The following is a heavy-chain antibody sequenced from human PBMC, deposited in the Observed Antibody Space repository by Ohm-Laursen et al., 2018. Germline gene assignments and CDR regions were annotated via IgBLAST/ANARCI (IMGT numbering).Heavy chain of an antibody. CDR3: AKAIAVAGWGY. D-gene: IGHD6-19*01. J-gene: IGHJ4*02. V-gene: IGHV3-23*01. CDR1: GFTFSSYA. Sequence: GSLRLSCSASGFTFSSYAMSWVRQAPGKGLEWVSAISGSGGSTYYADSVKGRFTISRDNSKNTLYLQMNSLRAEDTAVYYCAKAIAVAGWGYWGQGTLVTVSS. CDR2: ISGSGGST.